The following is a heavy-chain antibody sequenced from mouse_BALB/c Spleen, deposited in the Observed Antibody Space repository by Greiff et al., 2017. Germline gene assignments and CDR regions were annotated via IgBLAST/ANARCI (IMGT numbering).Heavy chain of an antibody. CDR1: GFTFSDYY. CDR2: ISDGGSYT. J-gene: IGHJ2*01. Sequence: DVQLVESGGGLVKPGGSLKLSCAASGFTFSDYYMYWVRQTPEKRLEWVATISDGGSYTYYPDSVKGRFTISRDNAKNNLYLQMSSLKSEDTAMYYCARDDVFDYWGQGTTLTVSS. V-gene: IGHV5-4*02. CDR3: ARDDVFDY.